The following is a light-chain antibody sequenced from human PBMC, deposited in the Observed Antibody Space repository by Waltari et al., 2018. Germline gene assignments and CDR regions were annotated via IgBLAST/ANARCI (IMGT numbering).Light chain of an antibody. V-gene: IGKV1-5*03. CDR2: EAS. J-gene: IGKJ4*01. CDR3: QQYNRYLLT. Sequence: DIQMTQSPSTLSASVGDRVTITCRASQSIGNSLAWYQQKPGKAPKVVIYEASSLESGVPSRFSGSGSGTDFTLTINSLQPDEFATYYCQQYNRYLLTFGGGTKVEIK. CDR1: QSIGNS.